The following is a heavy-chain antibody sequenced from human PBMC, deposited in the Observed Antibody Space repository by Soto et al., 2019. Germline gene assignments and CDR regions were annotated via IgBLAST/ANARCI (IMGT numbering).Heavy chain of an antibody. CDR2: IYNSGGS. J-gene: IGHJ4*02. V-gene: IGHV4-30-2*01. CDR1: GASISSGDYA. D-gene: IGHD3-16*01. CDR3: ARGDKNNDYYFDH. Sequence: TLSLTCVVSGASISSGDYAWNWVRQPPGKGLEWLGYIYNSGGSYYNPSLKSRVSISLDRSKNHFSLRLDSVTAADTALYFCARGDKNNDYYFDHWGQGTLVTVSS.